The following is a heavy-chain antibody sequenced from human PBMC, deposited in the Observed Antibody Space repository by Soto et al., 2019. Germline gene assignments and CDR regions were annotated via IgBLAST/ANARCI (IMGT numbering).Heavy chain of an antibody. CDR3: AKDAGSTEYFFSS. J-gene: IGHJ4*02. V-gene: IGHV3-30*18. Sequence: QVQVVESGGVVVQPGRSLRLSCAASGFTFRTYAMHWVRQAPGKGLEWVAVISHDGSNTDYGDSVKGRVTISRDNAKSTLSLQMNSLRPEDTGVYYCAKDAGSTEYFFSSWGQGTLVSVSS. CDR1: GFTFRTYA. CDR2: ISHDGSNT.